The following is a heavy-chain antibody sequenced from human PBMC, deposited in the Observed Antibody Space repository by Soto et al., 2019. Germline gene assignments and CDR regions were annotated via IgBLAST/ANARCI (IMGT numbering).Heavy chain of an antibody. CDR2: IYYSGGT. V-gene: IGHV4-61*08. Sequence: SETLSLTCPVSGAALSSGGYFYTWVRQPPGKGLEWLGYIYYSGGTNYNPSLKSRVTISLDKSKSQFSLRLISVTAADTDVYYCTREQSDDNYFDPWGQGTLVNVSS. CDR3: TREQSDDNYFDP. CDR1: GAALSSGGYF. D-gene: IGHD6-19*01. J-gene: IGHJ5*02.